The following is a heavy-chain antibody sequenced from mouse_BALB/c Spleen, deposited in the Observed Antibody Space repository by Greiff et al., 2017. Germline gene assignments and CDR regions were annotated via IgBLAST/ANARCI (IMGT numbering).Heavy chain of an antibody. CDR3: ARGGSSPYFDY. CDR1: GYSITSDYA. J-gene: IGHJ2*01. CDR2: ISYSGST. V-gene: IGHV3-2*02. Sequence: EVKLVESGPGLVKPSQSLSLTCTVTGYSITSDYAWNWIRQFPGNKLEWMGYISYSGSTSYNPSLKSRISITRDTSKNQFFLQLNSVTTEDTATYYCARGGSSPYFDYWGQGTTLTVSS. D-gene: IGHD1-1*01.